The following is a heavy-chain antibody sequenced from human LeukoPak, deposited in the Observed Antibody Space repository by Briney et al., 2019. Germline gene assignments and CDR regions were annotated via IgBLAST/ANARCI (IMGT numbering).Heavy chain of an antibody. Sequence: ASVNVSCKASGYTFTVYSMHWVRQAPGQGREWMGWISPNSGDTKYSQNFQGRVTMSWDTSISTAYMELNRLTSDDTAVYYCARDYDILTGYFSPPDYWGQGTLVTVSS. V-gene: IGHV1-2*02. CDR2: ISPNSGDT. D-gene: IGHD3-9*01. J-gene: IGHJ4*02. CDR3: ARDYDILTGYFSPPDY. CDR1: GYTFTVYS.